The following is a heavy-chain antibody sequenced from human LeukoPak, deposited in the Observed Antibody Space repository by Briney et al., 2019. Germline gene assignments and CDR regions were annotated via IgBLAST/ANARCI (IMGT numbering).Heavy chain of an antibody. CDR3: ARGLKGDTRELRFDY. Sequence: SETLSLTCSVFRGSISSHYWSWIRQPPGKGLEWIGEINHSGSTNYNPSLKSRVTISVDTSKNQFSLKLSSVTAADTAVYYCARGLKGDTRELRFDYWGQGTLVTVSS. CDR1: RGSISSHY. J-gene: IGHJ4*02. V-gene: IGHV4-34*01. CDR2: INHSGST. D-gene: IGHD1-26*01.